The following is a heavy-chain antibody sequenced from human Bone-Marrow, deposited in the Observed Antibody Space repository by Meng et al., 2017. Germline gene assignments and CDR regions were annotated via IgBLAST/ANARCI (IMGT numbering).Heavy chain of an antibody. CDR3: ARVVWFGESYY. V-gene: IGHV4-34*01. CDR1: GGSFSGYY. D-gene: IGHD3-10*01. J-gene: IGHJ4*02. Sequence: GSLRLSCAVYGGSFSGYYWSWIRQPPGKGLEWIGEINHSGSTNYNPSLKSRVTISVDTSKNQFSLKLSSVTAADTAVYYCARVVWFGESYYWGQGTLVTVSS. CDR2: INHSGST.